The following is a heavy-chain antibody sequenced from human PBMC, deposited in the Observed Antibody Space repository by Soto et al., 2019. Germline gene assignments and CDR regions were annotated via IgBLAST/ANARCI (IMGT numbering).Heavy chain of an antibody. D-gene: IGHD3-10*01. V-gene: IGHV3-74*01. Sequence: EVQLVESGGGVVQPGVSLRLSCAASGFTLSGRSMHWVRQAPGKGLVWVSGIDNAGTDSTYADSVKGRFTSSRDNAKNILYLQMNSLRVEDTAVYYCARGWFGPDVWGKGNTVTVSS. J-gene: IGHJ6*04. CDR1: GFTLSGRS. CDR3: ARGWFGPDV. CDR2: IDNAGTDS.